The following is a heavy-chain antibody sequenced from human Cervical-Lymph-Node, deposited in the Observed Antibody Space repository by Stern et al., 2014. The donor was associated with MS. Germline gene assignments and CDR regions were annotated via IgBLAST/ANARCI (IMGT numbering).Heavy chain of an antibody. CDR3: ARDGFGEFDPLSYYLDV. V-gene: IGHV3-33*01. CDR2: IWSDGSNK. CDR1: GVTFSTYG. Sequence: VQLVESGGGVVQPGRSLRLSCAASGVTFSTYGMHWVRQAPGKGLEWVGVIWSDGSNKFYADSVKGRFTISRDNSMNTLYLQMNSLRAEDTAVYYCARDGFGEFDPLSYYLDVWGNGTTVTVSS. D-gene: IGHD3-10*01. J-gene: IGHJ6*04.